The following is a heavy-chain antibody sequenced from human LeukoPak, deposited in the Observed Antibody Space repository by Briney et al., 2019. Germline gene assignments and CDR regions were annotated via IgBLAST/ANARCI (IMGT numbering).Heavy chain of an antibody. CDR2: ISSSGSSI. J-gene: IGHJ3*02. CDR3: ARVCSNTSCWGAFDI. Sequence: GGSLSLSCAASGFTFSDYYMNWIRQAPGKGLEWVSYISSSGSSIYYADSVEGRFTSSRDNAKNSLYLQMNSLRAEDTAVYYCARVCSNTSCWGAFDIWGQGTMVTVSS. CDR1: GFTFSDYY. D-gene: IGHD2-2*01. V-gene: IGHV3-11*04.